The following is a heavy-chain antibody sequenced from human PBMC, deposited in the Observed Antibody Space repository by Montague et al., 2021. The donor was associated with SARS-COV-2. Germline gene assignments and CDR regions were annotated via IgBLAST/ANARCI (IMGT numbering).Heavy chain of an antibody. D-gene: IGHD3-9*01. Sequence: CPSSGDSVSSNSAAWNWIRQSPSRGREWLGRTYYRSKWYNDYAVXVKSRITINPDTSKNQFSLQLNSVTPEDTTVYYCARDLKPPGDILTGYLPYYYYMDVGGKGTTVTVSS. J-gene: IGHJ6*03. V-gene: IGHV6-1*01. CDR1: GDSVSSNSAA. CDR3: ARDLKPPGDILTGYLPYYYYMDV. CDR2: TYYRSKWYN.